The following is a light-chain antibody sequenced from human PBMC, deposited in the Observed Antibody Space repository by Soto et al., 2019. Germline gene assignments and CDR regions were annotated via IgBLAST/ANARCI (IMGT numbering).Light chain of an antibody. J-gene: IGLJ1*01. CDR3: SSHTTYSTRV. Sequence: QSALTQPASVSGSPGQSIAISCTGTSSDIGSYNYVSWYQQHPGKAPKLMIHEVSNRPSGVSDRFSGSKSGNTASLTISGLQADDEADYYCSSHTTYSTRVFGTGTKVT. CDR2: EVS. V-gene: IGLV2-14*01. CDR1: SSDIGSYNY.